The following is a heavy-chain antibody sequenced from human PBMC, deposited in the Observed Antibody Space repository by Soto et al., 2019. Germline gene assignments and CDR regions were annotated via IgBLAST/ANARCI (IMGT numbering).Heavy chain of an antibody. D-gene: IGHD4-17*01. J-gene: IGHJ4*02. Sequence: QVRLEQSEAEVKKPGSSVKVSCKASGGTFSNYAISWVRQAPGQGLEWMGVIILPFGTPNYAQTFQGRVTITADESMTTAYMELSGLRAEDTAVYYCARGPDYEGYFDYGGRGTLVTVSS. CDR3: ARGPDYEGYFDY. CDR1: GGTFSNYA. V-gene: IGHV1-69*12. CDR2: IILPFGTP.